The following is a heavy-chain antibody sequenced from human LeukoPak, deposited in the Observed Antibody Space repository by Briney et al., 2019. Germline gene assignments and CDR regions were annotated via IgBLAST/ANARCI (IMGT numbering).Heavy chain of an antibody. J-gene: IGHJ5*02. CDR3: ARGNGNDGGRLDP. CDR1: GFSVSGIH. Sequence: GGSLRLSCVASGFSVSGIHMNWVRQAPGKDLEWVSGLYSGGATYYADSMGGRFTISRDHSKNTLYLQMTNLRVDDTAIYYSARGNGNDGGRLDPWGQGIRVTVSS. D-gene: IGHD1-1*01. V-gene: IGHV3-66*01. CDR2: LYSGGAT.